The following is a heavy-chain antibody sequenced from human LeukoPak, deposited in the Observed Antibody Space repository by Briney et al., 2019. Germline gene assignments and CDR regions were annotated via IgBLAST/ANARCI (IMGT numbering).Heavy chain of an antibody. J-gene: IGHJ4*02. D-gene: IGHD3-10*01. CDR3: ARSPRSYYGSRSWIDY. V-gene: IGHV4-39*01. CDR2: IYYSGTT. CDR1: GGSISSSSYY. Sequence: PSETLSLTCTVSGGSISSSSYYWGWIRQPPGKGLEWIGSIYYSGTTYYNPSLKSRATISVDTSKNQFSLKVSSVTATDTAMYYCARSPRSYYGSRSWIDYWGQGTLVTVSS.